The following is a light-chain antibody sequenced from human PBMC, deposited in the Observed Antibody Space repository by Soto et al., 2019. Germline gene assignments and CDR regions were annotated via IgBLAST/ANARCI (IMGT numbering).Light chain of an antibody. CDR2: GAS. CDR3: QEFKIWHPES. CDR1: QSVSSN. J-gene: IGKJ3*01. V-gene: IGKV3-15*01. Sequence: SQSVSSNLAWYQQTPGQAPRLLIYGASTRATGIPARFSGSGSGTEFTLTTTYLQSVHFADSCCQEFKIWHPESFGPGTKVDIK.